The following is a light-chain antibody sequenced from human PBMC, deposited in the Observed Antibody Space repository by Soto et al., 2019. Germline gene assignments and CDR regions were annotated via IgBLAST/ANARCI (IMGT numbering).Light chain of an antibody. Sequence: DIQMTQSPSSLSASVVDRVTITCRASQSISSYLNWYQQKPGKAPKLLIYTASTLKSGVPSRFSGSGSGTEFTLNISSLHPDDFSIYYCQHYYSYSLAFGPGTKVDIK. CDR2: TAS. V-gene: IGKV1-39*01. CDR1: QSISSY. CDR3: QHYYSYSLA. J-gene: IGKJ3*01.